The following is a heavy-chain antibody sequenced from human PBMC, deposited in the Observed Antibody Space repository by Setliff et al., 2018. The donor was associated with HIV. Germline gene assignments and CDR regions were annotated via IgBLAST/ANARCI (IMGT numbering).Heavy chain of an antibody. CDR1: GYTLTNYW. CDR2: IYPGDSDT. D-gene: IGHD3-3*01. J-gene: IGHJ5*01. CDR3: ARQPTDTSGYNNWFDS. V-gene: IGHV5-51*01. Sequence: GESLKISCRGSGYTLTNYWIGWVRQMPGRGLEWMGIIYPGDSDTRYSPSFEGQVTMSADKSINTAYLQWNSLKASDTAMYYCARQPTDTSGYNNWFDSWGQGTLVTVSS.